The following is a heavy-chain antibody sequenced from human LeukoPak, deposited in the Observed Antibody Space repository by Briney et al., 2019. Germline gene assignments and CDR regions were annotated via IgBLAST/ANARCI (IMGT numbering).Heavy chain of an antibody. CDR3: VRDEWFGELSD. V-gene: IGHV4-4*07. Sequence: SETLSLTCTVSGVSISNYYWNWIRQPAGKGLEWIGRISPSGSTNYNPYLKSRVSISLDTSKNQFSLTLSSVTAPDTAVYYCVRDEWFGELSDWGQGTLVTVSS. CDR1: GVSISNYY. D-gene: IGHD3-10*01. CDR2: ISPSGST. J-gene: IGHJ4*02.